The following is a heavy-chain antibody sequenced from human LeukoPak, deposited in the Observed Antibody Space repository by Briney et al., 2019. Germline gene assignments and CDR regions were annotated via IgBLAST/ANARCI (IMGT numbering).Heavy chain of an antibody. Sequence: PSETLSLTCTVSGGSLSSYYCSWIRQPPGKGLEWIGYIYYSGSTKYNPSLNNRVTISVDTSKNQVSLNLTSVTAAYTAVYYCARLSYYYDSSESDIWGRGTTVTVS. CDR1: GGSLSSYY. V-gene: IGHV4-59*08. CDR2: IYYSGST. J-gene: IGHJ3*02. CDR3: ARLSYYYDSSESDI. D-gene: IGHD3-22*01.